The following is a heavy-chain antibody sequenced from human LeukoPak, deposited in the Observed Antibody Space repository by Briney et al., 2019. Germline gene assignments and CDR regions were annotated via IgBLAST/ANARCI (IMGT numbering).Heavy chain of an antibody. J-gene: IGHJ3*02. CDR1: GFTFSSYG. V-gene: IGHV3-30*02. Sequence: GGSLRLSCAASGFTFSSYGMHWVRQAPGKGLEWVAFIRYDGSNKYYADSVKGRFTISRDNSKNTLYLQMNILRAEDTAVYYCAKDSVDIVAGDAFYIWGQGTMVTVSS. D-gene: IGHD5-12*01. CDR2: IRYDGSNK. CDR3: AKDSVDIVAGDAFYI.